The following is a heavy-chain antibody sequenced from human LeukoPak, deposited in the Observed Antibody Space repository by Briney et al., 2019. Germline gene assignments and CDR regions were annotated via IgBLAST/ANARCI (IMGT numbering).Heavy chain of an antibody. CDR3: ATRGCSSAACYATSQYYFDY. V-gene: IGHV3-7*01. J-gene: IGHJ4*02. CDR1: GFTFSNSW. Sequence: GGSLRLSCTASGFTFSNSWMTWVRQAPGKGLEWVANIKQDGSEKNYVDSVKGRFTISRDNAKNSLYIQMNSLRAEDTAVYYYATRGCSSAACYATSQYYFDYWGQGTLVTVSS. D-gene: IGHD2-2*01. CDR2: IKQDGSEK.